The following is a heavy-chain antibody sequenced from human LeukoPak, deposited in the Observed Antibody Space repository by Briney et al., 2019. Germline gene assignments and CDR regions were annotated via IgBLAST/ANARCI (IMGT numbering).Heavy chain of an antibody. J-gene: IGHJ4*02. CDR2: IYSGST. V-gene: IGHV4-61*02. Sequence: SQTLSLTCTVSGGSISSDSDYWSWIRQPAGKGLEWIGRIYSGSTDYNPSLRSRLTISVDTSKNQFSLKLSSVTAADTAVYYCARGRVSGTTLYFDYWGQGTLFTVSS. CDR3: ARGRVSGTTLYFDY. D-gene: IGHD1-1*01. CDR1: GGSISSDSDY.